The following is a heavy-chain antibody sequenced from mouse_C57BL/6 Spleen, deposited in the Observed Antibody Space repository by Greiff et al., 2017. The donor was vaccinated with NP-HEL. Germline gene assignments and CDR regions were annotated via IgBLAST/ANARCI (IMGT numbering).Heavy chain of an antibody. V-gene: IGHV1-26*01. D-gene: IGHD1-1*01. J-gene: IGHJ2*01. CDR2: INPNNGGT. Sequence: EVQLQQSGPELVKPGASVKISCKASGYTFTDYYMNWVKQSHGKSLEWIGDINPNNGGTSYNQKFKGKATLTVDKSSSTAYMEIRSLTSEDSAVYYCARCYYGSTYYFDYWGQGTTLTVSS. CDR3: ARCYYGSTYYFDY. CDR1: GYTFTDYY.